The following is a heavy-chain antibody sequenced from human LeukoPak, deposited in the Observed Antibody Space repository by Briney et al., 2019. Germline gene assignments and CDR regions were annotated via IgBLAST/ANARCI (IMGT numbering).Heavy chain of an antibody. V-gene: IGHV1-46*01. CDR3: ARDKKPPRYCSGGSCYMPLLNYYYYMDV. CDR1: GYTFTSYY. D-gene: IGHD2-15*01. Sequence: ASVKVSCKASGYTFTSYYMHWVRQAPGQGLEWMGIINPSGGSTSYAQKFQGRVTMTRDMSTSTVYMELSSLRSEDTAVYYCARDKKPPRYCSGGSCYMPLLNYYYYMDVWGKGTTVTVSS. J-gene: IGHJ6*03. CDR2: INPSGGST.